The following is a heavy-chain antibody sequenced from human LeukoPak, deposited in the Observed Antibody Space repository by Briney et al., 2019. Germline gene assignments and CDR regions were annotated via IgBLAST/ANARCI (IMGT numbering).Heavy chain of an antibody. CDR2: INPRGGST. CDR3: ARGPYSSGWYGLDY. V-gene: IGHV1-46*01. Sequence: ASERVSCKASGYTFTYYYIYWVRQAPGQGLEWMGLINPRGGSTRYAQNFQGRVTMTRDTSTSTVSMELSSLRSEDTAMYYCARGPYSSGWYGLDYWGQGTLVTVS. CDR1: GYTFTYYY. J-gene: IGHJ4*02. D-gene: IGHD6-19*01.